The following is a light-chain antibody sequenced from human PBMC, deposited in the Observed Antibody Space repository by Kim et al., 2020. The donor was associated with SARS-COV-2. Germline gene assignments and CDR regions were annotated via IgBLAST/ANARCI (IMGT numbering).Light chain of an antibody. J-gene: IGKJ2*01. Sequence: LSATVGAIVTITCRASQTITGCVNWYQQKPGKAPTHLIYSTSSLKSGVPPRFSCSGSGTDFTLTISSLQPEDFATYYCQQSYSAPTFGQGTKLEI. CDR3: QQSYSAPT. V-gene: IGKV1-39*01. CDR1: QTITGC. CDR2: STS.